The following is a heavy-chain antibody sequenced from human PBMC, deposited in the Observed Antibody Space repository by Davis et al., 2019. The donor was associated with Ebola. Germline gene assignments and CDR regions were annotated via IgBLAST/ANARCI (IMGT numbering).Heavy chain of an antibody. Sequence: PGGSLRLSCAASGFTFSDYYMSWIRQAPGKGLEWVSYISSSGSTIYYADSVKGRFTISRDNSKNTLYLQMNSLRAEDTAVYYCARDRMRFGDPSYYYGMDVWGQGTTVTVSS. D-gene: IGHD3-10*01. V-gene: IGHV3-11*04. J-gene: IGHJ6*02. CDR2: ISSSGSTI. CDR1: GFTFSDYY. CDR3: ARDRMRFGDPSYYYGMDV.